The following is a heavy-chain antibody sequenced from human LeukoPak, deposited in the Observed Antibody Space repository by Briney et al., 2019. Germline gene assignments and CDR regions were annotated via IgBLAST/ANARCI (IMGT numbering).Heavy chain of an antibody. J-gene: IGHJ4*02. V-gene: IGHV4-59*01. Sequence: SETLSLTCTVSRGSISTYYRSWIRQTPGKGLEWIGYIYHSGGTAYNPSLKSRVTISVDTSKNQFSLRLTSVTAADTAVYYCARDRTGGSYWDSWGQGTLVTVSS. CDR2: IYHSGGT. D-gene: IGHD2-8*02. CDR3: ARDRTGGSYWDS. CDR1: RGSISTYY.